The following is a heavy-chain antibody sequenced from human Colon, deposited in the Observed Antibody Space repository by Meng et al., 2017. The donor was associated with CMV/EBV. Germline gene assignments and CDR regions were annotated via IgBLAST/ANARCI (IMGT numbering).Heavy chain of an antibody. V-gene: IGHV3-30*03. CDR1: GFNLTNYG. J-gene: IGHJ5*02. Sequence: LCCAASGFNLTNYGIHWVRQAPGKGLEWLALISHEGSDDFYADSVKGRFTMSRDNSKNTVHLQMNSLRPDDTAVYYCARWTGWFDPWGQGTLVTVSS. D-gene: IGHD3/OR15-3a*01. CDR3: ARWTGWFDP. CDR2: ISHEGSDD.